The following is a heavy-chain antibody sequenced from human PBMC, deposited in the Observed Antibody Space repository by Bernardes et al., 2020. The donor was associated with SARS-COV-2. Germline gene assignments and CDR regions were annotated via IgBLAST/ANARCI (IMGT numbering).Heavy chain of an antibody. Sequence: VGSLILSCAASGFTFSSYAMHWVRQAPGKGLEWVAVISYDGSNKYYADSVKGRFTISRDNSKNTLYLQMNSLRAEDTAVYYCARPFYSGSYFGLFDYWGQGTLVTVSS. CDR1: GFTFSSYA. V-gene: IGHV3-30-3*01. J-gene: IGHJ4*02. CDR2: ISYDGSNK. CDR3: ARPFYSGSYFGLFDY. D-gene: IGHD1-26*01.